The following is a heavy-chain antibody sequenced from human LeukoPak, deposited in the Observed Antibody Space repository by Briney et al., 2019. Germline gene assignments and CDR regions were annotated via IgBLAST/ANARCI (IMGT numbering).Heavy chain of an antibody. D-gene: IGHD3-3*01. CDR3: AREGDDFWSGYPNWFDP. CDR1: GFTFSSYW. CDR2: IKQDGSEK. Sequence: GGSLRLSCAASGFTFSSYWMSWVRQAPGKGLEWVANIKQDGSEKYYVDSVKGRFTISRDNAKNSLYLQMNSLRAEDTAVYYCAREGDDFWSGYPNWFDPWGQGTLVTVSS. J-gene: IGHJ5*02. V-gene: IGHV3-7*01.